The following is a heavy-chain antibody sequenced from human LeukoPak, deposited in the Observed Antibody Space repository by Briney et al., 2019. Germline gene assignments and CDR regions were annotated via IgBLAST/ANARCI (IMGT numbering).Heavy chain of an antibody. J-gene: IGHJ6*03. CDR2: INPSGDPT. V-gene: IGHV1-46*01. Sequence: ASVKVSCKASGYTFTSYYMHWVRQAPGQGLEWVGIINPSGDPTTYAQRFQGRVTMTSDMSTSTVYMELSSLRSEDTAVYYCARSSGYYSSLFYMHVWGKGTTVTVSS. D-gene: IGHD3-22*01. CDR3: ARSSGYYSSLFYMHV. CDR1: GYTFTSYY.